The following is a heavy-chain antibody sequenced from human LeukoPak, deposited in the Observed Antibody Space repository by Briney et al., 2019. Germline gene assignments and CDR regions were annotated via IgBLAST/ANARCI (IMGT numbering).Heavy chain of an antibody. J-gene: IGHJ6*02. CDR2: IIPIFGTA. CDR3: ASVYKYGMDV. Sequence: SVKVSCKASGGTFSSYAISWVRQAPGQGLEWMGGIIPIFGTANYAQKFQGRVAITADESTSTAYMELSSLRSEDTAVYYCASVYKYGMDVWGQGTTVIVSS. V-gene: IGHV1-69*13. CDR1: GGTFSSYA.